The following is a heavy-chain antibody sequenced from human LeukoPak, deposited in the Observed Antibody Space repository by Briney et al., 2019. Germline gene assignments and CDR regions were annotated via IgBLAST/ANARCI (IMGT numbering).Heavy chain of an antibody. J-gene: IGHJ5*02. CDR1: GGSISSYY. CDR2: IYTSGST. Sequence: PSETLSLTCTVSGGSISSYYWSWIRQPAGKGLEWIGRIYTSGSTNYNPSLKSRVTISVDTSKNQFSLKLSSVTAADTAVYYCARVASGVRDIAAAGNWFDPWGQGTLVTVSS. V-gene: IGHV4-4*07. D-gene: IGHD6-13*01. CDR3: ARVASGVRDIAAAGNWFDP.